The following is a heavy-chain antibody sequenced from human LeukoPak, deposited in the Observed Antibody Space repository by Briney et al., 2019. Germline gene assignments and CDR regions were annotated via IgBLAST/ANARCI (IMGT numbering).Heavy chain of an antibody. J-gene: IGHJ3*02. D-gene: IGHD3-3*01. V-gene: IGHV4-4*07. CDR2: IYTSGST. CDR1: GGSISSYY. Sequence: SETLSLTCTVSGGSISSYYWSWIRQPAGKGLEWIGRIYTSGSTNYNPSLKSRVTMSVDTSKNQFSLKLSSVTAADTAVYYCARGTRFLESPPDAFDIWGQGTMVTVSS. CDR3: ARGTRFLESPPDAFDI.